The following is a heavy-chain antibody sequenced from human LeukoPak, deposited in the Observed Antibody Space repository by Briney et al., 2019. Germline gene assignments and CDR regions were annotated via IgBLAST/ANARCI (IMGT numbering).Heavy chain of an antibody. CDR1: GGSFSGYY. CDR3: ARVPLSTMIVVVTEAFDI. Sequence: SETLSLTCAVYGGSFSGYYWSWIRQPPGKGLEWIGEINHSGSTNYKPSLKSRVTISVDTSKNQFSLKLSSVTAADTAVYYCARVPLSTMIVVVTEAFDIWGQGTMVTVSS. D-gene: IGHD3-22*01. V-gene: IGHV4-34*01. J-gene: IGHJ3*02. CDR2: INHSGST.